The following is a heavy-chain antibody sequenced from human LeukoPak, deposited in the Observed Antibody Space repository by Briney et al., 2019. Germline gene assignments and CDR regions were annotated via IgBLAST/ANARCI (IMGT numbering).Heavy chain of an antibody. CDR3: AKDGGNGSNTVYYDFWSGYLGPPPVGYFDY. D-gene: IGHD3-3*01. J-gene: IGHJ4*02. Sequence: PGRSLRLSCAASGFTFSSYGMHWVRQAPGKGLEWVAVISYDGSNKYYADSVKGRFTISRDNSKNTLYLQMNSLRAEDTAVYYCAKDGGNGSNTVYYDFWSGYLGPPPVGYFDYWGQGTLVTVSS. CDR2: ISYDGSNK. CDR1: GFTFSSYG. V-gene: IGHV3-30*18.